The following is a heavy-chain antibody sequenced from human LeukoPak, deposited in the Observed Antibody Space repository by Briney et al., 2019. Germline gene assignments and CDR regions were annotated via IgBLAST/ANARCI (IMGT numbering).Heavy chain of an antibody. CDR3: ARHRLGTYNFDY. D-gene: IGHD7-27*01. CDR1: GGSISSYY. V-gene: IGHV4-34*01. J-gene: IGHJ4*02. Sequence: SETLSLTCTVSGGSISSYYWSWIRQPPGKRLEWIGEINHSGSTNYNPSLKSRVTISLDTSKNQFSLKLTSVTAADTAVYYCARHRLGTYNFDYWGQGTLVTVSS. CDR2: INHSGST.